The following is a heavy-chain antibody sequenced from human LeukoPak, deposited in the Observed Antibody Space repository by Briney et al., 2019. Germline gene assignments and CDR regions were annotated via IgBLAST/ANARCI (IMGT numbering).Heavy chain of an antibody. V-gene: IGHV3-30*03. CDR1: GFTFSSYG. CDR3: ARARKAVAGSFHKDYYFDY. CDR2: ISYDGSNK. D-gene: IGHD6-19*01. Sequence: GGSLRLSCAASGFTFSSYGMHWVRQAPGKGLEWVAVISYDGSNKYYADSVKGRFTISRDNSKNMLYLQMNSLRAEDTAVHYCARARKAVAGSFHKDYYFDYWGQGTLVTVSS. J-gene: IGHJ4*02.